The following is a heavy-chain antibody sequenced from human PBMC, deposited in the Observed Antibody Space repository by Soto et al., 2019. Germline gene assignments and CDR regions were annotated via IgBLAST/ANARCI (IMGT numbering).Heavy chain of an antibody. CDR2: MYYGGSS. J-gene: IGHJ3*02. Sequence: SETLSLTCTVSGGSISSYYWSWIRQPPGKGLEWIGYMYYGGSSSYNPSLKSRVIISVDTSKNQFSLKLSSVTAADTAVYYCVRHLVDDAFDIWGQGTMVTVSS. V-gene: IGHV4-59*08. CDR3: VRHLVDDAFDI. CDR1: GGSISSYY.